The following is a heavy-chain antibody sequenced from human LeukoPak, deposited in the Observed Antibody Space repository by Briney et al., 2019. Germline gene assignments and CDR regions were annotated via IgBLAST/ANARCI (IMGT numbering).Heavy chain of an antibody. V-gene: IGHV3-33*03. CDR2: IWYDGSNK. Sequence: GGSLRLSCAASGFTFSSYGMHWVRQAPGKGLEWVAVIWYDGSNKYYADSVKGRFTISRDNAKNSLYLQMNSLRAEDTALYYCAKLMVYATRVVTKDAFDIWGQGTMVTVSS. D-gene: IGHD2-8*01. J-gene: IGHJ3*02. CDR1: GFTFSSYG. CDR3: AKLMVYATRVVTKDAFDI.